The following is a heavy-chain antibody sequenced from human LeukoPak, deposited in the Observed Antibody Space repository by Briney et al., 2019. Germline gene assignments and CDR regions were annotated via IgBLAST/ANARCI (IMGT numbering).Heavy chain of an antibody. V-gene: IGHV3-23*01. CDR2: IGTRGDGI. Sequence: GGSLRLSCVASDFSFSSYTMIWVRQAPGKALEWVSVIGTRGDGIHYADSVKGRFTISRDDSKNTLYLQMNSLRAEDTAVYYCARDPNWGSGYWGQGTLVTVSS. CDR3: ARDPNWGSGY. CDR1: DFSFSSYT. D-gene: IGHD7-27*01. J-gene: IGHJ4*02.